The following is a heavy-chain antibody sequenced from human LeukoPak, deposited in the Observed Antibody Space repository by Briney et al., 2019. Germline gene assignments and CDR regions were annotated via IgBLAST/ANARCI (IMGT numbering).Heavy chain of an antibody. CDR1: GGSISSSTYY. J-gene: IGHJ4*02. CDR3: ARVQIGYRYGIFDY. D-gene: IGHD5-18*01. V-gene: IGHV4-39*07. CDR2: IYYSGTT. Sequence: PSETLSLTCTVSGGSISSSTYYWDWIRQPPGKGLEWIGNIYYSGTTYYNPSLKSRVTISVDTSKNQFSLKLSSVTAADTAVYYCARVQIGYRYGIFDYWGQGTLVTVSS.